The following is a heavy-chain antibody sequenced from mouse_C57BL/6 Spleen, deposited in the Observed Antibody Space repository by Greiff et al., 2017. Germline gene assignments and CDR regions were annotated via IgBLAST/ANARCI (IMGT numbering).Heavy chain of an antibody. Sequence: QVHLQQSGAELARPGASVKMSCKASGYTFTSYTMHWVKQRPGQGLEWIGYINPSSGYTKYNQKFKDKATLTADKSSSTAYMQLSSLTSEDSAVYYCASYSNYFDYWGQGTTLTVSS. J-gene: IGHJ2*01. CDR1: GYTFTSYT. D-gene: IGHD2-5*01. CDR2: INPSSGYT. V-gene: IGHV1-4*01. CDR3: ASYSNYFDY.